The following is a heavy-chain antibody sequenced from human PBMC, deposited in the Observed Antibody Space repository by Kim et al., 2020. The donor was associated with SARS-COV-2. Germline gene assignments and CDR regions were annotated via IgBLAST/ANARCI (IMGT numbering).Heavy chain of an antibody. D-gene: IGHD1-26*01. V-gene: IGHV4-34*01. J-gene: IGHJ5*02. CDR2: INHSGST. Sequence: SETLSLTCAVYGGSFSGYYWSWIRQPPGKGLEWIGEINHSGSTNYNPSLKSRVTISVDTSKNQFSLKLSSVTAADTAVYYCARATHSGSYYFRQTPAANWFDPWGQGTLVTVSS. CDR1: GGSFSGYY. CDR3: ARATHSGSYYFRQTPAANWFDP.